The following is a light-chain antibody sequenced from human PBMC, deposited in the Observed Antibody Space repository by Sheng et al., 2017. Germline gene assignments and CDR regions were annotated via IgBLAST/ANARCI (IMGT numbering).Light chain of an antibody. CDR2: DVS. V-gene: IGLV2-14*01. CDR1: NSDVGGYNY. Sequence: QSALTQPASVSGSPGQSITISCTGTNSDVGGYNYVSWYQQHPGKAPKLMIYDVSKRPSGVSNRFSGSKSDNTASLTISGLQAEDEADYYCSSYTASSTRVFGGGTKLTVL. J-gene: IGLJ3*02. CDR3: SSYTASSTRV.